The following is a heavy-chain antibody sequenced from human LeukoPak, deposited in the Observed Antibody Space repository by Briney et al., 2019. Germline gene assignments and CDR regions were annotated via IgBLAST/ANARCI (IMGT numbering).Heavy chain of an antibody. CDR3: ASSGMVRGVLEFDP. Sequence: TWVRQHPGKGLEWIGYIYYSGSTYYNPSLKSRVTISVDTSKNQFSLKLSSVTAADTAVYYCASSGMVRGVLEFDPWGQGTLVTVSS. D-gene: IGHD3-10*01. J-gene: IGHJ5*02. V-gene: IGHV4-31*02. CDR2: IYYSGST.